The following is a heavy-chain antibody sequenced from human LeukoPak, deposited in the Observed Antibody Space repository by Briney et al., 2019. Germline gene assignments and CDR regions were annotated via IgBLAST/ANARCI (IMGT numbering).Heavy chain of an antibody. CDR3: ARGRRWSGYSKWDYLDS. CDR1: GFTFSSYW. V-gene: IGHV3-74*01. Sequence: PGGSLRLSCAASGFTFSSYWMHWVRQAPGKGLEWVSRINSDGSSTNYADSVKGRFTVSRDNAENSLHLQMSSLRAEDTAVYFCARGRRWSGYSKWDYLDSWGQGTLVTVSS. D-gene: IGHD3-3*01. CDR2: INSDGSST. J-gene: IGHJ4*02.